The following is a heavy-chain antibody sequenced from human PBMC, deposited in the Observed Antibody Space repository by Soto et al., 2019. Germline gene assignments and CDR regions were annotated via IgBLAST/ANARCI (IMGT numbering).Heavy chain of an antibody. CDR1: GFSLNTGGVG. CDR3: VRNWRYYGGDYYYGMDA. Sequence: ITLKESGPTLVKPTQTLTRTCTFSGFSLNTGGVGVGWVRQPRGKAMEWLALIYWDDDERYRPSLRSRLNITKETNNNQVVLTMTNMDPEDTATYYCVRNWRYYGGDYYYGMDAWGQGTTVTVSS. V-gene: IGHV2-5*02. D-gene: IGHD3-10*01. CDR2: IYWDDDE. J-gene: IGHJ6*02.